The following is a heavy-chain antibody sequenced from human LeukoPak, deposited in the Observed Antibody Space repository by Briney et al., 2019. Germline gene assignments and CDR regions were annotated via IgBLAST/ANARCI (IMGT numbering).Heavy chain of an antibody. CDR1: GFTFSSYA. J-gene: IGHJ4*02. CDR2: ISGSGGST. D-gene: IGHD3-3*01. Sequence: GGSLRLSCAASGFTFSSYAMSWVRQAPGKGLEWVSAISGSGGSTCYADSVKGRFTISRDNSKNTLYLQMNSLRAEDTAVYYCAKWGLRFLERRGTTNDYWGQGTLVTVSS. CDR3: AKWGLRFLERRGTTNDY. V-gene: IGHV3-23*01.